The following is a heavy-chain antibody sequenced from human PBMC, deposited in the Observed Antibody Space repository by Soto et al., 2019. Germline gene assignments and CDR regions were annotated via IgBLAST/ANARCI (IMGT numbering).Heavy chain of an antibody. D-gene: IGHD2-15*01. Sequence: ASVKVSCKASGGTFSSYTISWVRQAPGQGLEWMGRIIPILGTANYAQKFQGRVTITADKSTSTAYMELSSLRSEDTAVYYCARDPPLVVAANVDYWGQGTLVTVSS. V-gene: IGHV1-69*08. CDR2: IIPILGTA. J-gene: IGHJ4*02. CDR1: GGTFSSYT. CDR3: ARDPPLVVAANVDY.